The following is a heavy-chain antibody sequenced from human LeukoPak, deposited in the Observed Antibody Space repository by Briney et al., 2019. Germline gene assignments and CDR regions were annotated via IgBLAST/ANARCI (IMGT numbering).Heavy chain of an antibody. CDR2: IYYSGST. J-gene: IGHJ4*02. D-gene: IGHD5-24*01. CDR1: GDSISSYY. CDR3: ARPHAYNGQFDY. V-gene: IGHV4-59*01. Sequence: NPSETLSLTCTVSGDSISSYYWSWIRQPPWKGLEWIGFIYYSGSTKYNPSLKSRVTLSLDTSKNQFSLKLSSVTAADTAVYYCARPHAYNGQFDYWGQGTLVTVSS.